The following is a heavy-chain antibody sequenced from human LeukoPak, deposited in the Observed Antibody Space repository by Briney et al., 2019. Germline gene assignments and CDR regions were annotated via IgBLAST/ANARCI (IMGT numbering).Heavy chain of an antibody. CDR3: ASLMPLSSGWSLGGAFDI. V-gene: IGHV3-9*01. CDR2: ISWNNGSI. J-gene: IGHJ3*02. D-gene: IGHD6-19*01. CDR1: GFTFDDYA. Sequence: TGRSLRLSCAASGFTFDDYAMHWVRQAPGKGLEWVSGISWNNGSIGYADSVKGRFTISRDNAKNSLYLQMNSLRAEDTALYYCASLMPLSSGWSLGGAFDIWGQGTMVTVSS.